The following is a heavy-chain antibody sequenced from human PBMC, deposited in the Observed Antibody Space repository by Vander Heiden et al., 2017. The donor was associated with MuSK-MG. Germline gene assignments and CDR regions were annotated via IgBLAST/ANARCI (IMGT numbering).Heavy chain of an antibody. Sequence: QVQLVQSGAEVKQSGASVNVSCKASGYTFTSYYMHWVRQAPGQGLEWMGIINPSGGSTSYAQKFQGRVTMTRDTSTSTLYMELSSLRSEDTAVYYCARVGFTMPRVDAFDIWGQGTMVTVSS. V-gene: IGHV1-46*03. J-gene: IGHJ3*02. CDR3: ARVGFTMPRVDAFDI. D-gene: IGHD3-10*01. CDR1: GYTFTSYY. CDR2: INPSGGST.